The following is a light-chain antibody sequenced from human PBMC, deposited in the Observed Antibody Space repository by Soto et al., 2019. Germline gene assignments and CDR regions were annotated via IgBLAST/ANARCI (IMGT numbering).Light chain of an antibody. V-gene: IGKV3-15*01. CDR1: QSVSSN. Sequence: EIVMTQSPVTLSVSPGERATLSCRASQSVSSNLAWYQQKPGQAPRLLIYGASTRATGIPARFSGSGSGTEFTLTISSLQSEDFAVYYCQQYNNWNTFGQGTKLEIK. CDR2: GAS. CDR3: QQYNNWNT. J-gene: IGKJ2*01.